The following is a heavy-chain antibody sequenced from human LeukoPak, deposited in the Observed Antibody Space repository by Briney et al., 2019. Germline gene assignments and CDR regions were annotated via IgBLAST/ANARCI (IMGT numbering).Heavy chain of an antibody. D-gene: IGHD2-2*01. J-gene: IGHJ5*02. Sequence: DSVKVSCKASGYTFTSDGISWGRQAPGQGLEWMGWISAYNGNTNYAQKLQGRVTMTTDTSTSTAYMELRSLRSDDTAVYYCARVNRCSSTSCYGWFDPWGQGTLVTVSS. CDR1: GYTFTSDG. CDR3: ARVNRCSSTSCYGWFDP. CDR2: ISAYNGNT. V-gene: IGHV1-18*01.